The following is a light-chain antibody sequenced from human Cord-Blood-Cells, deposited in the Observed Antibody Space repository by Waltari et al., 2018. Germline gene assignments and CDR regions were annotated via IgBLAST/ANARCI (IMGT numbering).Light chain of an antibody. V-gene: IGKV4-1*01. CDR3: QQYYSTPWT. CDR1: HSVLYSSNNKNY. Sequence: EIVMTQSTDFLAVYLGERVTINCKYSHSVLYSSNNKNYLAWYQQKPGQPPKLLIYGASTRESGVPDRFSGSGSGTDFTLTISSLQAEDVAVYYCQQYYSTPWTFGQGTKVEIK. J-gene: IGKJ1*01. CDR2: GAS.